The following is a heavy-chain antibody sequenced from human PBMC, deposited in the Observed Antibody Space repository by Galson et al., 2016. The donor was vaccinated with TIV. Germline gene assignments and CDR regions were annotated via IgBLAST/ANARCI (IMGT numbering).Heavy chain of an antibody. CDR1: GFTLSSYW. CDR3: VRLLGSTSTVY. V-gene: IGHV3-74*01. D-gene: IGHD3-16*01. Sequence: SLRLSCAASGFTLSSYWMHWVRQAPGKGLVWVPRMTIDGTITTYADSVQGRFTIPRDNAKNTLYLQMNSLRAGDTAVYYCVRLLGSTSTVYWGQGTLVTVSS. J-gene: IGHJ4*02. CDR2: MTIDGTIT.